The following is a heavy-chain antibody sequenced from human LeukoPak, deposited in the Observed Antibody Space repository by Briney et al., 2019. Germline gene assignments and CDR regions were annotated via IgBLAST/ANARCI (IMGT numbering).Heavy chain of an antibody. CDR3: ARDKVAVAGTESYDY. CDR1: GYTFTSYY. Sequence: ASVKVSCKASGYTFTSYYMHWVRQAPGQGLEWMGIINPSGGSTSYAQKFQGRVTMTRDTSTSTVCMELSSLRSEDTAVYYCARDKVAVAGTESYDYWGQGTLVTVSS. D-gene: IGHD6-19*01. J-gene: IGHJ4*02. CDR2: INPSGGST. V-gene: IGHV1-46*01.